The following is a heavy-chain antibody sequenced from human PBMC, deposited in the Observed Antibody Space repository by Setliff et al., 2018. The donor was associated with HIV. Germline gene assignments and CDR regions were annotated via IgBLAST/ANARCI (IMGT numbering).Heavy chain of an antibody. CDR3: AREAGKYQVLSPGSWFDP. Sequence: GGSLRLSCAASGFTFSNYAMTWVRQTPGKGLECVSVISGSDASNIYYADSVKGRFTISRDNSKNTLYLQMNDLRSVDTAVYYCAREAGKYQVLSPGSWFDPWGQGTLVTVSS. D-gene: IGHD2-2*01. CDR2: ISGSDASNI. V-gene: IGHV3-23*01. CDR1: GFTFSNYA. J-gene: IGHJ5*02.